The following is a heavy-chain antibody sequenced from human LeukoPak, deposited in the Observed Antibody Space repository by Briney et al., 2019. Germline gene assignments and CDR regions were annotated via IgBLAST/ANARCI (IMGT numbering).Heavy chain of an antibody. D-gene: IGHD5-12*01. Sequence: PGGSLRLSCAASGLTFSSYPMEWVRQAPGEGLEWVSSISYTSTHINYTDSVKGPFTISRDNAKTSLYLQMSSLRAEDTAVYYCATSPPRGYSGHDDWPAYNFDYWGQGTLVTVSS. V-gene: IGHV3-21*01. CDR3: ATSPPRGYSGHDDWPAYNFDY. CDR1: GLTFSSYP. CDR2: ISYTSTHI. J-gene: IGHJ4*02.